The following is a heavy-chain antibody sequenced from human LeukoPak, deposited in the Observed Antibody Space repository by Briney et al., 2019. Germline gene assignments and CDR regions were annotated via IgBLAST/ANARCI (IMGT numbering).Heavy chain of an antibody. CDR3: AREQYYDILTGYWPYFDY. V-gene: IGHV3-7*03. Sequence: GGSLRLSCAASGFTFSSYWMSWVRQAPGKGLEWVANIKQDGSEKYYVDSVKGRFTISRDNAKNSLYLRMNSLRAEDTAVYYCAREQYYDILTGYWPYFDYWGQGTLVTVSS. CDR2: IKQDGSEK. D-gene: IGHD3-9*01. J-gene: IGHJ4*02. CDR1: GFTFSSYW.